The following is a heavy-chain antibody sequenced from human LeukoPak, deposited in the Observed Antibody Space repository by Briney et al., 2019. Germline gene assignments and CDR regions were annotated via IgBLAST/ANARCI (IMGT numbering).Heavy chain of an antibody. CDR1: GFTFSSYG. CDR3: ARGDYYDSSGYYFPDAFDI. CDR2: IWHDGSNK. V-gene: IGHV3-33*01. D-gene: IGHD3-22*01. Sequence: PGGSLRLSCAASGFTFSSYGMHWVRQAPGKGLEWVAVIWHDGSNKYYVDSVQGRFTISRDNSKNTLYLQMSSLRAEDTAVYYCARGDYYDSSGYYFPDAFDIWGQGTMVTVSS. J-gene: IGHJ3*02.